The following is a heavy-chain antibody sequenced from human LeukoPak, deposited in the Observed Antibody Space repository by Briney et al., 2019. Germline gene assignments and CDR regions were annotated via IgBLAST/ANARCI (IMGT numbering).Heavy chain of an antibody. CDR1: GGSISSYY. V-gene: IGHV4-59*01. CDR3: ARGCIAAACDY. D-gene: IGHD6-13*01. J-gene: IGHJ4*02. Sequence: PSETLSLTCTVSGGSISSYYWSWIRQPPGKGLEWIGYIYYSGSTNYNPSLKSRVTISVDTSKNQFSLKLCSVTAADTAVYYCARGCIAAACDYWGQGTLVTVSS. CDR2: IYYSGST.